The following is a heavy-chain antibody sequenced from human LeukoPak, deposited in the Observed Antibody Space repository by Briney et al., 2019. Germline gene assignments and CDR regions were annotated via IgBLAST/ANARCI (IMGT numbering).Heavy chain of an antibody. CDR3: WSRITMVWGALEADWFDP. CDR1: GYTLTELS. V-gene: IGHV1-24*01. D-gene: IGHD3-10*01. J-gene: IGHJ5*02. Sequence: ASVKVSCKVSGYTLTELSMHWVRQAPGKGLEWMGGFDPEDGETIYAQKFQGRVTMTEDTSTDTAYMELSSLRSEDTAVYYCWSRITMVWGALEADWFDPWGQGTLVTVSS. CDR2: FDPEDGET.